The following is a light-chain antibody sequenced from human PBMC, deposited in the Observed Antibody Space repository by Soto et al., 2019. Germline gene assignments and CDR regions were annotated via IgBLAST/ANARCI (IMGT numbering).Light chain of an antibody. CDR3: SSYTTFSTLV. V-gene: IGLV2-14*01. Sequence: QSVLTQSASVSGSPGQSITLSCTGTSSDIGAYNYVSWYQQYPGKAPKLLIYEVSYRPSGVSNRFSGSKSGNTASLTISGLQAEDEADYYCSSYTTFSTLVFGGGTKVTVL. J-gene: IGLJ3*02. CDR2: EVS. CDR1: SSDIGAYNY.